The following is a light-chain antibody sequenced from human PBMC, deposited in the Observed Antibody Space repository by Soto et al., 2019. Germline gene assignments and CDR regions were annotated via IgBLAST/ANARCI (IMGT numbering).Light chain of an antibody. J-gene: IGKJ1*01. V-gene: IGKV3-15*01. CDR2: GAY. Sequence: DIVMTQSPVTLSVSPGERATVSCRASESVGSALAWYQQKPGQAPRLLIYGAYTRPTGVSARFSGSGSVTEFTLTISGLQSEDLAVYHCQPYINWPRTFGQGTKVEIK. CDR3: QPYINWPRT. CDR1: ESVGSA.